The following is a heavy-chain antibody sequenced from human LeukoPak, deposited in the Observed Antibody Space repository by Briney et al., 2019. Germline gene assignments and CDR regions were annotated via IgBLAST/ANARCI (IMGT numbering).Heavy chain of an antibody. CDR1: GFTFSSYS. D-gene: IGHD6-13*01. Sequence: KPGGSLRLSCAASGFTFSSYSMNWVRQAPGKGLEWVSSISSSSSYIYYADSVKGRFTISRDNAKNSLYLQMNSLRAEDTAVYYCARVMGAAAGHDYWGQGTLVTVSS. V-gene: IGHV3-21*01. CDR2: ISSSSSYI. J-gene: IGHJ4*02. CDR3: ARVMGAAAGHDY.